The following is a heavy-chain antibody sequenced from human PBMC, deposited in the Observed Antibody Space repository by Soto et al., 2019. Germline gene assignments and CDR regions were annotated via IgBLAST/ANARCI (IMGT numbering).Heavy chain of an antibody. CDR1: GFTFSDYS. CDR3: ARDLNGNSAEYFDL. CDR2: ISSSSSYI. Sequence: EVQLVESGGGLVRPGGSLRLSCAASGFTFSDYSMSWVRQAPGKGLEWVSSISSSSSYIYYADSVKGRFTISRDNAKNSLYLQMNSLRGEDTAVYYCARDLNGNSAEYFDLWGRGTLVTVSS. J-gene: IGHJ2*01. D-gene: IGHD4-17*01. V-gene: IGHV3-21*01.